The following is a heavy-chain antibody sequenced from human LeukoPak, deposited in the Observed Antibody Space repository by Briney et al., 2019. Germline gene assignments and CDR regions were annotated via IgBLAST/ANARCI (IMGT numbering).Heavy chain of an antibody. Sequence: SETLSLTCAVYGGSFSGYYWSWIRQPPGKGLEWIGEINHSGSTNYNPSLKSRVTISVDTSKTQFSLKLSSVTAADTAVYYCARDVIAVAGSYWYFDLWGRGTLVTVSS. J-gene: IGHJ2*01. CDR2: INHSGST. V-gene: IGHV4-34*01. CDR3: ARDVIAVAGSYWYFDL. CDR1: GGSFSGYY. D-gene: IGHD6-19*01.